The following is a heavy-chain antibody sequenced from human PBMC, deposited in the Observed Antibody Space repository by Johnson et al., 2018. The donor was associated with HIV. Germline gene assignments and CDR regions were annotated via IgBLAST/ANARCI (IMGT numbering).Heavy chain of an antibody. CDR1: GFTFDDHA. Sequence: EVQLVESGGGVVRPGGSLRLSCAASGFTFDDHAMNWVRQPPGKGLEWVSSINWNGGSTGYADSVKGRFTISRDNAKKLLYLQMYSLRAEDTAVYYCAKAYSSSWYPVGMDDAFDIWGQGTMVTVSS. V-gene: IGHV3-20*04. CDR2: INWNGGST. J-gene: IGHJ3*02. CDR3: AKAYSSSWYPVGMDDAFDI. D-gene: IGHD6-13*01.